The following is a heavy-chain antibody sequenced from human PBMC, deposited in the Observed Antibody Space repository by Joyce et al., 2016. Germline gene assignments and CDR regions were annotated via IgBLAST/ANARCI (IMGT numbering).Heavy chain of an antibody. J-gene: IGHJ5*02. CDR1: GFSFRYFW. D-gene: IGHD6-13*01. Sequence: EVYLVESGGGLVQPGGSLRLSCAASGFSFRYFWMDWVRQAPGKGLEGVAQRNEDGSEKNYMDSLRGRFTISRDNAKNSVDLQINSLRVEDTAVYYCTRGSGTGWFDPWGQGTLVTVSS. CDR3: TRGSGTGWFDP. V-gene: IGHV3-7*03. CDR2: RNEDGSEK.